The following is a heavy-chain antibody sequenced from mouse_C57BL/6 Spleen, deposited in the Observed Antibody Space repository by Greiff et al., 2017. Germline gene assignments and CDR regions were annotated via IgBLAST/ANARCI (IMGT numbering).Heavy chain of an antibody. J-gene: IGHJ1*03. D-gene: IGHD1-1*01. CDR1: GFTFSDYG. CDR3: ARGPLYYGSSYGYFDV. V-gene: IGHV5-17*01. Sequence: EVQRVESGGGLVKPGGSLKLSCAASGFTFSDYGMHWVRQAPEKGLEWVVYISSGSSTIYYADTVKGRFTISRDNAKNTLFLQMTSLRSEDTAMYYCARGPLYYGSSYGYFDVWGTGTTVTVSS. CDR2: ISSGSSTI.